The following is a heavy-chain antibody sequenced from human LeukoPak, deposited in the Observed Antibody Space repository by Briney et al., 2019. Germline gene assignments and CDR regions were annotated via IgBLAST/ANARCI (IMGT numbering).Heavy chain of an antibody. Sequence: GGSLRLSCAASGFTLSKHWMTWVRQAPGKGLECVAIIKQDGSEKYYVNSVKGQFTISRDNSKNTLYLQMNSLRAEDTAVYYCAKDLGYSYGPYYYYYMDVWGKGTTVTVSS. CDR3: AKDLGYSYGPYYYYYMDV. CDR2: IKQDGSEK. V-gene: IGHV3-7*01. J-gene: IGHJ6*03. CDR1: GFTLSKHW. D-gene: IGHD5-18*01.